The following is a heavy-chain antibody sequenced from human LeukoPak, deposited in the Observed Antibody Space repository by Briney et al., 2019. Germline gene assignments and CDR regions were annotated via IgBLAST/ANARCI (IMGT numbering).Heavy chain of an antibody. Sequence: PGGSLRLSCEASGFIFSNFWMSWVRQAPGKGLEWVANIREDGSEAYYVDFVKGRFTISRDNDKNSLHLQMNSLRVEDTAVYYCARVLYFRENRYAGPFDQWGQGTLVTVSS. CDR1: GFIFSNFW. CDR3: ARVLYFRENRYAGPFDQ. CDR2: IREDGSEA. J-gene: IGHJ4*02. D-gene: IGHD2-15*01. V-gene: IGHV3-7*01.